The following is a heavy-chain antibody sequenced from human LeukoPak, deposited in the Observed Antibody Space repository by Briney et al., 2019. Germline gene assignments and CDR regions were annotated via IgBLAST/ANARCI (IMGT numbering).Heavy chain of an antibody. J-gene: IGHJ6*02. Sequence: GGSLRLSCAASGFTFSAYSMNWVRQAPGRGLQWISYISSTSATIYYADSVKGRFTISRDNPKNSLYLQMNSLRADDTAVYYCARVGGNFDYVWGSYRPSVDFYYGMDVWGQGTTVTVSS. D-gene: IGHD3-16*02. CDR3: ARVGGNFDYVWGSYRPSVDFYYGMDV. V-gene: IGHV3-48*04. CDR1: GFTFSAYS. CDR2: ISSTSATI.